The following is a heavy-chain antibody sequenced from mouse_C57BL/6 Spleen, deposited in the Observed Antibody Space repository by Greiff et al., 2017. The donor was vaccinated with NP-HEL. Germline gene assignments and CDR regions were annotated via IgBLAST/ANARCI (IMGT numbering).Heavy chain of an antibody. V-gene: IGHV1-64*01. CDR3: ARESPSWGMDY. D-gene: IGHD3-1*01. CDR2: IHPNSGST. J-gene: IGHJ4*01. CDR1: GYTFTSYW. Sequence: QVQLQQPGAELVKPGASVKLSCKASGYTFTSYWMHWVKQRPGQGLEWIGMIHPNSGSTNYNEKFKSKATLTVDKSSSTAYMQLSSLTSEDSAVYYCARESPSWGMDYWGQGTSVTVSS.